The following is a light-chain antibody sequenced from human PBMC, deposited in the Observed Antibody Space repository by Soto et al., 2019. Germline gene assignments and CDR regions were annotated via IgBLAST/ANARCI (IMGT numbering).Light chain of an antibody. CDR3: QQHHKWPLT. Sequence: EIVMTQSPATLSVSPGEGATLSCTASESINNNLAWYQQKPGQAPRFLIYAATTRATGFPARFSGSGSGTEFTLTISSLQSEDFAVYFCQQHHKWPLTFGGGTKVDIK. V-gene: IGKV3-15*01. J-gene: IGKJ4*01. CDR1: ESINNN. CDR2: AAT.